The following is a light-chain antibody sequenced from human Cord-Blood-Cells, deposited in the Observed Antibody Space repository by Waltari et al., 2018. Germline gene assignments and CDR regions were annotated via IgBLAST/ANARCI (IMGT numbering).Light chain of an antibody. Sequence: DIQMTQSPSSLSASVGDRVTITCRASQIISSYLNWYQQKPGKAPKLLIYAASSLQSGVPSRCSGSGSGTDFTLTISSLQPEDFATYYCQQSYSTPPYTCGQGTKLEIK. CDR2: AAS. CDR1: QIISSY. J-gene: IGKJ2*01. V-gene: IGKV1-39*01. CDR3: QQSYSTPPYT.